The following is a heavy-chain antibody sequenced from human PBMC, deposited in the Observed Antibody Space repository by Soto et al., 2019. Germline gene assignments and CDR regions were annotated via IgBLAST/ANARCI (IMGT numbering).Heavy chain of an antibody. J-gene: IGHJ4*02. CDR2: ISSSSSYI. Sequence: PGGSLRLSCAASGFTFSSYSMNWVRQAPGKGLEWVSSISSSSSYIYYADSVKGRFTISRDNAKNSLYLQMNSLRAEDTVVYYCARGTIWGSGLVFDYWGQGTLVTVSS. V-gene: IGHV3-21*01. D-gene: IGHD3-10*01. CDR1: GFTFSSYS. CDR3: ARGTIWGSGLVFDY.